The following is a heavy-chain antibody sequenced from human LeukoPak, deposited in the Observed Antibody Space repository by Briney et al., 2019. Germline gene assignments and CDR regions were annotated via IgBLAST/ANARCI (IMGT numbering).Heavy chain of an antibody. J-gene: IGHJ4*02. Sequence: ASVKVSCKASGYTFTSYDINWVRQATGQGLEWMGWINPNSGGTNYAQKFQGRVTMTRDTSISTAYMELSRLRSDDTAVYYCATEKYGDYSVPDWGQGTLVTVSS. V-gene: IGHV1-2*02. D-gene: IGHD4-17*01. CDR2: INPNSGGT. CDR1: GYTFTSYD. CDR3: ATEKYGDYSVPD.